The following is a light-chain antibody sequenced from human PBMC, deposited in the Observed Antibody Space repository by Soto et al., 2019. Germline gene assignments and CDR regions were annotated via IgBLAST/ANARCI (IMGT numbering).Light chain of an antibody. CDR3: QQYNNWLPIT. CDR2: GAS. Sequence: SPATLSVSPGERATLSCRASQSVSSNLAWYQQKPGQAPRLLIYGASTRATGIPARFSGSGSGTEFTLTISSLQSEDFAVYYCQQYNNWLPITFGQGTRLEIK. CDR1: QSVSSN. J-gene: IGKJ5*01. V-gene: IGKV3D-15*01.